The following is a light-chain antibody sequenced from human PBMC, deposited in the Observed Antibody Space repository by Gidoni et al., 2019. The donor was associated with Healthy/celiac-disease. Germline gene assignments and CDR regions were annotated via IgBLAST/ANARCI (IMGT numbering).Light chain of an antibody. Sequence: DIVLTQSPGTLSLSPGDRATLSCRASQSVSSSYLAWYQQKPGQAPRLLIYRASSRATGIPDRFSGSGSGTDFTLTISRLEPEDFAVYYCQQYGSSPQTFGQGTKVEIK. J-gene: IGKJ1*01. V-gene: IGKV3-20*01. CDR2: RAS. CDR1: QSVSSSY. CDR3: QQYGSSPQT.